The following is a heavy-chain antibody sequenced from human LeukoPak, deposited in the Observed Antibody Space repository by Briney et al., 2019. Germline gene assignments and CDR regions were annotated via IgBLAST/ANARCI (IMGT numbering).Heavy chain of an antibody. D-gene: IGHD3-3*01. CDR3: ATNLHWSGYYTFAFDI. J-gene: IGHJ3*02. V-gene: IGHV1-24*01. CDR1: GYTLTELS. Sequence: ASVKVSCKVSGYTLTELSMHWVRQAPGKGLEWMGGFDPEDGETIYAQKFQGRVTMTEDTSTDTAYMELSSLRSEDTAVYYCATNLHWSGYYTFAFDIWGQGTMVTVSS. CDR2: FDPEDGET.